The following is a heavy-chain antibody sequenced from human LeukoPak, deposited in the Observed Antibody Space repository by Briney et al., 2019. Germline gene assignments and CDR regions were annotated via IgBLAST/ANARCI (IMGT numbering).Heavy chain of an antibody. Sequence: ASGKVSCKASGYTFTGYYMHWVRQAPGQGLEWMGRINPNSGGTNYAQKFKGRVTMTRDTSISTAYMERSRLRSDDTAVYYCARVGLRYFDWLVYWGQGTLVTVSS. CDR2: INPNSGGT. D-gene: IGHD3-9*01. CDR1: GYTFTGYY. V-gene: IGHV1-2*06. CDR3: ARVGLRYFDWLVY. J-gene: IGHJ4*02.